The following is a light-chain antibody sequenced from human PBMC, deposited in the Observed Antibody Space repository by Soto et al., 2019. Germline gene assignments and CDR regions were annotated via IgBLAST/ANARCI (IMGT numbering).Light chain of an antibody. CDR1: QSVNSRY. V-gene: IGKV3-20*01. CDR3: QQYANSPPT. J-gene: IGKJ1*01. CDR2: GAS. Sequence: EIVLTQSPGTLSLSPGERATLSCRASQSVNSRYLAWYQQKPGQAPRLLIYGASSRATGIPDRFSGSGSGTDFTLTIIRLEPEDFAVYYCQQYANSPPTFGQGTKVDIK.